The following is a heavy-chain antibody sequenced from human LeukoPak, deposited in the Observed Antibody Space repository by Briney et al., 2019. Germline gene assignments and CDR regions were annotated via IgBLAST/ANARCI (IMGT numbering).Heavy chain of an antibody. CDR1: GYTFTGYY. D-gene: IGHD2-2*02. V-gene: IGHV1-2*02. CDR2: INPNSGGT. J-gene: IGHJ4*02. CDR3: ARVTSAYCSSTSCYSVGY. Sequence: ASVKVSCKASGYTFTGYYMHWVRQAPGQGLEWMGWINPNSGGTNYAQKFQGRVTMARDTSISTAYMELSRLRSDDTAVYYCARVTSAYCSSTSCYSVGYWGQGTLVTVSS.